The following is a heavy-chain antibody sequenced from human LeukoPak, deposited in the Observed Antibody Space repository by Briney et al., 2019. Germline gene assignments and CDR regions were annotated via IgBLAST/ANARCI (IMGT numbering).Heavy chain of an antibody. CDR1: GFTFSNYA. Sequence: GGSLRLSCAASGFTFSNYALSWVRQAPGKGLEWISDISGSGGSTYYADSVKGRFTISRDNSKNTMYLQMNSLRAEDTAVYYCAKRIQSAMAMGYWGQGTLVTVSS. CDR2: ISGSGGST. V-gene: IGHV3-23*01. CDR3: AKRIQSAMAMGY. D-gene: IGHD5-18*01. J-gene: IGHJ4*02.